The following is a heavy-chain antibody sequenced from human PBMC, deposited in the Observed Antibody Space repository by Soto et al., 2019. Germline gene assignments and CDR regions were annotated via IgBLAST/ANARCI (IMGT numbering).Heavy chain of an antibody. D-gene: IGHD2-2*01. V-gene: IGHV3-23*01. J-gene: IGHJ5*02. CDR2: ISGSGGST. Sequence: GGSLRLSCAASGFTLSSYAMSWVRQAPGKGLEWVSAISGSGGSTYYADSVKGRFTISRDNSKNTLYLQMNSLRAEDTAVYYCAKNRKYQLPQMGFDPWGQGTLVTVSS. CDR1: GFTLSSYA. CDR3: AKNRKYQLPQMGFDP.